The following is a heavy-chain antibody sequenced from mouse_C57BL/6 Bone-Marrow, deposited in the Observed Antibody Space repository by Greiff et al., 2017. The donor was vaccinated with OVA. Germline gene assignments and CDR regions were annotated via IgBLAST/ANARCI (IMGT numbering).Heavy chain of an antibody. Sequence: QVQLKQPGAELVRPGSSVKLSCKASGYTFTSYWMHWVKQRPIQGLEWIGNIDPSDSDTHYNQKFKDKATLTVDKSSSTAYMQLGSLTSEDSAVYYCAGCYYGSSYWYFDVWGTGTTVTVSS. CDR3: AGCYYGSSYWYFDV. D-gene: IGHD1-1*01. V-gene: IGHV1-52*01. J-gene: IGHJ1*03. CDR1: GYTFTSYW. CDR2: IDPSDSDT.